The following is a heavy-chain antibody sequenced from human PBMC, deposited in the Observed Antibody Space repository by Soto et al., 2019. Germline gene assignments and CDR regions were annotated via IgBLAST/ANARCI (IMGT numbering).Heavy chain of an antibody. CDR2: ISNSGGST. CDR1: GFTLSSYF. Sequence: EVQLLESGGGMVQPGGSLGLSCVASGFTLSSYFMTWVRQAPGKGLEWVSAISNSGGSTYYADSVKGRFTISRDNSHNTLYLQMNNLRAEDTARYYCAKDLEKWLVQLGGLDTWGQGAQVTVSS. J-gene: IGHJ5*02. D-gene: IGHD1-1*01. V-gene: IGHV3-23*01. CDR3: AKDLEKWLVQLGGLDT.